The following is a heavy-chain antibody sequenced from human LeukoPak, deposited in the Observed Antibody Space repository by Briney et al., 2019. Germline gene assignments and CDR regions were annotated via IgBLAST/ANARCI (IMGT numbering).Heavy chain of an antibody. CDR1: GFTFGDYA. J-gene: IGHJ6*03. CDR2: INWNGGST. Sequence: PGGSLRLSCTASGFTFGDYAMSWVRQAPGKGLEWVSGINWNGGSTGYADSVKGRFTISRDNAKNSLYLQMNSLRAEDTALYYCARVDSPTDYYYYYMDVWGKGTTVTVSS. CDR3: ARVDSPTDYYYYYMDV. V-gene: IGHV3-20*04. D-gene: IGHD3-9*01.